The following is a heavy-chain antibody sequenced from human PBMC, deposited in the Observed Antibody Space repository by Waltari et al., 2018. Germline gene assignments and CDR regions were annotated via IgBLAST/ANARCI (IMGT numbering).Heavy chain of an antibody. D-gene: IGHD1-26*01. CDR3: ARGVLGATTIDY. V-gene: IGHV4-61*02. J-gene: IGHJ4*02. CDR2: IYTSGST. Sequence: QVQLQESGPGLVKHSQTLSLTCTVSGGSISSGSYYWSWIRQPAGKGLEWIGGIYTSGSTNYNPSLKSRVTISVDTSKNQFSLKLSSVTAADTAVYYCARGVLGATTIDYWGQGTLVTVSS. CDR1: GGSISSGSYY.